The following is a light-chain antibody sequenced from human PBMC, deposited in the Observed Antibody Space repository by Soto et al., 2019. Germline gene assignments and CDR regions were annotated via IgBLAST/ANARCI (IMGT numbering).Light chain of an antibody. Sequence: DIQMTQSPSTLSASVGDRVTITCRASQSISTWLAWYQQKPGKAPKLLIYKASSLEGGVPPRFSGSGSGTEFNITVSSLQTDDFPTYYYEQYNTYPLYFGGGTSVDIK. J-gene: IGKJ4*01. CDR3: EQYNTYPLY. V-gene: IGKV1-5*03. CDR1: QSISTW. CDR2: KAS.